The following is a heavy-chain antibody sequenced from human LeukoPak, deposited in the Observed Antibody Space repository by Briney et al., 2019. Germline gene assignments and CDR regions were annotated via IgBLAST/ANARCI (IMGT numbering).Heavy chain of an antibody. Sequence: GRSLRLSCAASGFTFSSYAMHWVRQAPGKGLEWVAVISYDGSNKYYADSVKGRFTISRDNSKNTLYLQMNSRRAEDTAVYYCARAGYDSSAHWGQGTLVTVSS. CDR1: GFTFSSYA. CDR3: ARAGYDSSAH. V-gene: IGHV3-30-3*01. J-gene: IGHJ4*02. D-gene: IGHD3-22*01. CDR2: ISYDGSNK.